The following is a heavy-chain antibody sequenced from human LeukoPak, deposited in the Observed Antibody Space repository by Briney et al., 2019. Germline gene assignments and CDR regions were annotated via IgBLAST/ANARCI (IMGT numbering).Heavy chain of an antibody. CDR1: GFTFSSDW. CDR3: ARSNQADDY. D-gene: IGHD1-14*01. Sequence: GGSLRLSCAASGFTFSSDWMHWVRHVPGNGLGWVARIKPGGSSITYADSVKGRFTISRDNAKNTLYLQMDSLRAEDTGVYYCARSNQADDYWGQGTLVTVSS. J-gene: IGHJ4*02. CDR2: IKPGGSSI. V-gene: IGHV3-74*01.